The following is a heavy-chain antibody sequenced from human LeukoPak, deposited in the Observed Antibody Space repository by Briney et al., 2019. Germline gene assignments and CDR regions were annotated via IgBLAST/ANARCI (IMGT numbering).Heavy chain of an antibody. CDR3: ARGLGY. V-gene: IGHV4-34*01. CDR2: INHSGST. J-gene: IGHJ4*02. Sequence: SETLSLTCAVYGRSFSGYYWSWIRQPPGKGLEWIGEINHSGSTNYNPSLKSRVTISVDTSKNQFSLKLSSVTAADTAVYYCARGLGYWGQGTLVTVSS. CDR1: GRSFSGYY.